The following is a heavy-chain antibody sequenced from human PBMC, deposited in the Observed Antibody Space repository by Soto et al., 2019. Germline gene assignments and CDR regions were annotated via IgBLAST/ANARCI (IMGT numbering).Heavy chain of an antibody. Sequence: GGSLRLSCASSGFTFSKYRMNWVRQAPGKGLEWVVRIKSKTDGGTTDYAAPVKGRFTISRDDSKNTLYLQMNSLKTEDTAVYYCTTDPPIVLRYFDWLLSYYYYGMDVWGQGTTVTVSS. CDR1: GFTFSKYR. D-gene: IGHD3-9*01. CDR2: IKSKTDGGTT. J-gene: IGHJ6*02. CDR3: TTDPPIVLRYFDWLLSYYYYGMDV. V-gene: IGHV3-15*07.